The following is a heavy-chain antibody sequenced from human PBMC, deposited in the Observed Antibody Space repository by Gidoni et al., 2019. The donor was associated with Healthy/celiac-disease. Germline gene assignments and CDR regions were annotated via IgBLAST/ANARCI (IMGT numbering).Heavy chain of an antibody. CDR2: MNPNSGNT. D-gene: IGHD4-17*01. CDR1: GYTFTSYD. CDR3: ARGRGYGDSHNYYGMDV. V-gene: IGHV1-8*01. Sequence: QVQLVQSGAEVKKPGASVKVSCKASGYTFTSYDSNGVRQATGQGFEWMGWMNPNSGNTDYAQKCQGRVSMTRNTSISTAYMELSSLRSEDTAVYYCARGRGYGDSHNYYGMDVWGQGTTVSVSS. J-gene: IGHJ6*02.